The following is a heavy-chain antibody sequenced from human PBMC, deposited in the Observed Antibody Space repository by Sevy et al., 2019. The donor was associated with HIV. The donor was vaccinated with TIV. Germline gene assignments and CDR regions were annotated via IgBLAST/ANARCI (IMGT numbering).Heavy chain of an antibody. D-gene: IGHD3-9*01. CDR3: ARDLDFPYYFDY. CDR2: INWSATNT. J-gene: IGHJ4*02. Sequence: GGSLRLSCTASGFTFSDYAMSWVRQAPGKGLEWVSGINWSATNTGYADFVKGRFTISRDDAKNSLYLQMNSLRAEDTAVYYCARDLDFPYYFDYWGQGTLVTVSS. CDR1: GFTFSDYA. V-gene: IGHV3-20*04.